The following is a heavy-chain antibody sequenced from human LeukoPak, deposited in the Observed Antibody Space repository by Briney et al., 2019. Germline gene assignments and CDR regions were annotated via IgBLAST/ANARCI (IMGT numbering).Heavy chain of an antibody. CDR3: ARGMNGVGGYDILIDY. CDR1: GFTFSSYE. CDR2: ISSDAASI. Sequence: GGSLRLSCAASGFTFSSYEMNWVRQAPGKGLEWVSYISSDAASIYYADSVRGRFTISRDNAKNSLFLRVYSLRDEDTAVYYCARGMNGVGGYDILIDYWGQGTLVTVSS. V-gene: IGHV3-48*03. J-gene: IGHJ4*02. D-gene: IGHD3-9*01.